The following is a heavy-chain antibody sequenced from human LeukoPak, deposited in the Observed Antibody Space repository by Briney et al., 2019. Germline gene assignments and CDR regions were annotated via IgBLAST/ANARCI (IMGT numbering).Heavy chain of an antibody. J-gene: IGHJ4*02. D-gene: IGHD3-22*01. Sequence: GGSLRLSCAASGFTFSSYWMSWVRRAPGKGLEWVANIKQDGSEKYYVDSVKGRFTISRDNAKNSLYLQMNSLRAEDTAVYYCARDGYYDSSGYFGWGQGTLVTVSS. CDR2: IKQDGSEK. V-gene: IGHV3-7*01. CDR1: GFTFSSYW. CDR3: ARDGYYDSSGYFG.